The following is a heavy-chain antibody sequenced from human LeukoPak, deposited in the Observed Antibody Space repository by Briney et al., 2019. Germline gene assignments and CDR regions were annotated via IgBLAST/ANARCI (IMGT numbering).Heavy chain of an antibody. Sequence: SETLSLTCAVYGGSFSGYYWSWIRQPPGKELEWIGEINHSGSTNYNPSLKSRVTISVVTSKNQFSLKLSSVTAADTAVYYCASSIAAAGTPVGYWGQGTLVTVSS. J-gene: IGHJ4*02. CDR3: ASSIAAAGTPVGY. CDR2: INHSGST. D-gene: IGHD6-13*01. CDR1: GGSFSGYY. V-gene: IGHV4-34*01.